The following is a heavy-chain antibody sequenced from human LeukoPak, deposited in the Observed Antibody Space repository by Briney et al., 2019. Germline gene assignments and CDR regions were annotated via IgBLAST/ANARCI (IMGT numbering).Heavy chain of an antibody. CDR3: ARASEFSSSGTSAFDI. V-gene: IGHV4-34*01. CDR1: GGSFSGYY. Sequence: SETLSLTCAVYGGSFSGYYWSWIRQPPGKGLEWIGEINHSGSTNYNPSLKSRVTISVDTSKNQFSLKLSSVTAADTAVYYCARASEFSSSGTSAFDIWGQGTMVTVSS. J-gene: IGHJ3*02. D-gene: IGHD6-13*01. CDR2: INHSGST.